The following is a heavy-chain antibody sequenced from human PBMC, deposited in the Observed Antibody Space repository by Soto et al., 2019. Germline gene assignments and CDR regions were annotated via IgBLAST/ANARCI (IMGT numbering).Heavy chain of an antibody. CDR3: ARGAGIVVVPAAIRYYYYGMDV. J-gene: IGHJ6*02. CDR1: GGTFSSYA. V-gene: IGHV1-69*01. Sequence: QVQLVQSGAEVKKPGSSVKVSCKASGGTFSSYAISWVRQAPGQGLEWMGGIIPIFGTANYAQEFQGRVTITADESTSTAYMELSSLRSEDTAVYYCARGAGIVVVPAAIRYYYYGMDVWGQGTTVTVSS. D-gene: IGHD2-2*02. CDR2: IIPIFGTA.